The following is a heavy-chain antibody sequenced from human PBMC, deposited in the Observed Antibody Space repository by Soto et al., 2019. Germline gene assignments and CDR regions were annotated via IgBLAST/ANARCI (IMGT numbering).Heavy chain of an antibody. CDR2: VYYSGST. D-gene: IGHD4-17*01. CDR3: ASGTVYNWFDP. V-gene: IGHV4-39*01. Sequence: PSETLSLTCTVSGGSVSSSSYYWGWVRQPPGKGLEWIGSVYYSGSTYYNPSLESRVTISVDKSKNQFSLKLMSLSAADTAVYYCASGTVYNWFDPWGQGTLVTVSS. J-gene: IGHJ5*02. CDR1: GGSVSSSSYY.